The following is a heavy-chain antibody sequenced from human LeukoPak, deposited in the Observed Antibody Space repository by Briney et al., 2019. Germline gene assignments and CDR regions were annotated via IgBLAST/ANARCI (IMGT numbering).Heavy chain of an antibody. CDR1: GFIISNYA. CDR3: VKDLYKGDSSSWYYFDY. Sequence: GGSLRLSCSASGFIISNYAMHWVRQAPGKGLEYVSAISGNGGSTYYADSVKGRFTISRDNSKNTLYLQMSSLRAEDTAIYHCVKDLYKGDSSSWYYFDYWGQGTLVTVSS. J-gene: IGHJ4*02. D-gene: IGHD6-13*01. V-gene: IGHV3-64D*06. CDR2: ISGNGGST.